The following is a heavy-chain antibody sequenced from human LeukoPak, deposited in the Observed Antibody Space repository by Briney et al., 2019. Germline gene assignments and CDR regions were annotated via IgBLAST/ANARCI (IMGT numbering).Heavy chain of an antibody. Sequence: ASVKVSCKASGGTFSSYTISWVRQAPGQGLEWMGRIIPILGIANYAQKFQGRVTITADKSTSTAYMELSSLRSEDTAVYYCARGLRDYDILTGEYYFDYWGQGTLVTVSS. J-gene: IGHJ4*02. CDR1: GGTFSSYT. CDR3: ARGLRDYDILTGEYYFDY. CDR2: IIPILGIA. D-gene: IGHD3-9*01. V-gene: IGHV1-69*02.